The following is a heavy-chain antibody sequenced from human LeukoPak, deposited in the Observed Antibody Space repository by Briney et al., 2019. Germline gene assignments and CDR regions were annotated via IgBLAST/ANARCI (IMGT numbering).Heavy chain of an antibody. Sequence: GASVKVSCKASGYTFTSYGISWVRQAPGQGLEWMGWISAYNGNTNYAQKLQGRVTMTTDTSTSTAYVELRSLRSDDTAVYYCARDRGWSKWGEDYWGQGTLVTVSS. CDR2: ISAYNGNT. D-gene: IGHD3-16*01. CDR3: ARDRGWSKWGEDY. J-gene: IGHJ4*02. CDR1: GYTFTSYG. V-gene: IGHV1-18*01.